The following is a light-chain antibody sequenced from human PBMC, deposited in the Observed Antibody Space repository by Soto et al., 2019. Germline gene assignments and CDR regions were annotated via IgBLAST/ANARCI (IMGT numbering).Light chain of an antibody. CDR3: CSYAGSRTFV. V-gene: IGLV2-23*01. Sequence: QSALTQPASVSGSPGQSITVSCTGTSSDVGAYNLVSWYQQYPGKAPRLIIYEGTKRPPGISHRFSGSKSDNTASLTISGLRAEDEAHYHCCSYAGSRTFVFGGGTKLTVL. CDR1: SSDVGAYNL. CDR2: EGT. J-gene: IGLJ3*02.